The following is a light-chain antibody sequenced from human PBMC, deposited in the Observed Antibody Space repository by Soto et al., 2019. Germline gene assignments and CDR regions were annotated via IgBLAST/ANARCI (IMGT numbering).Light chain of an antibody. Sequence: DIQMTQSPSSLSASVGDRVTITCRASQGIRNYLAWYQQKPGKVPKLLIYTASTLQSRVPSRFSGSGYGTDFTFTISSLQPEDVATYYCQKYSSPPYTFGQGTKLEI. CDR1: QGIRNY. CDR3: QKYSSPPYT. V-gene: IGKV1-27*01. CDR2: TAS. J-gene: IGKJ2*01.